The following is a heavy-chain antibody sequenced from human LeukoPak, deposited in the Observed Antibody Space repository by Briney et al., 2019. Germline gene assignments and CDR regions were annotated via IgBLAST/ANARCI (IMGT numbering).Heavy chain of an antibody. D-gene: IGHD2-15*01. V-gene: IGHV1-18*01. J-gene: IGHJ4*02. Sequence: GASVTVSCKASGYTFTSYDINWVRQAPGQGLEWMGWIGAYNGDTNYAQKFQGRVTMTTDTSTSTAYMDLRSLRSDDTAVYYCTRDHCRGDNCPSFDYWGQGTLVTVSS. CDR1: GYTFTSYD. CDR3: TRDHCRGDNCPSFDY. CDR2: IGAYNGDT.